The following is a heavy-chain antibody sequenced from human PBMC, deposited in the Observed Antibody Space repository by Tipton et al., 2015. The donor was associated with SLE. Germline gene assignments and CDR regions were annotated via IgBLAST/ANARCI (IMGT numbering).Heavy chain of an antibody. Sequence: TLSLTCTVSGGSISSHYWSWIRQPPGKGLEWIGYIYYSGSTNYNPSLKSRVTISVDTSKNQFSPKLSSVTAADTAVYYCARSLVVIGNWYFDLWGRGTLVTVSS. CDR1: GGSISSHY. CDR2: IYYSGST. CDR3: ARSLVVIGNWYFDL. V-gene: IGHV4-59*11. J-gene: IGHJ2*01. D-gene: IGHD2-21*01.